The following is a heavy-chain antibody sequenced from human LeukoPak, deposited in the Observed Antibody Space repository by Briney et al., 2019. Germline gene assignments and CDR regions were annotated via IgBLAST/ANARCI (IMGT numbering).Heavy chain of an antibody. CDR1: GGTFSSYA. CDR3: ARVGSRIKIFGVVIRANWFEP. D-gene: IGHD3-3*01. CDR2: IIPIFGTA. Sequence: EASVKVSCKASGGTFSSYAISWVRQAPGQGLEWMGGIIPIFGTANYAQKFQGRVTITADESTSTAYMELSSLRSEDTAVYYCARVGSRIKIFGVVIRANWFEPWGQGTLVTVSS. J-gene: IGHJ5*02. V-gene: IGHV1-69*13.